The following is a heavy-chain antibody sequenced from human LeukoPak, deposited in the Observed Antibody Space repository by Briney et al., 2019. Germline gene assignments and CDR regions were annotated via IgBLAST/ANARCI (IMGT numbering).Heavy chain of an antibody. CDR3: AKECDYSPGHKFDL. CDR1: GFTFSTYY. CDR2: LFTGGGRT. Sequence: GGSLRLSREGSGFTFSTYYMSWVRQAPGKGLEWVSVLFTGGGRTLYADSVKGRFTISGDTSRTTLYLQMNGLRAEDTAVYYCAKECDYSPGHKFDLWGQGTLVTVSS. V-gene: IGHV3-23*01. J-gene: IGHJ4*02. D-gene: IGHD3-10*01.